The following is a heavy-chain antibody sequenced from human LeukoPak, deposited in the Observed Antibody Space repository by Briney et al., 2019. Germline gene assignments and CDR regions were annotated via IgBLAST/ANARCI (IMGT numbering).Heavy chain of an antibody. Sequence: ASVKVSCKASGYTFTGYYMHWVRQAPGQGLKWMGWINPNSGGTNYAQKFQGRVTMTRDASISTAYMELSRLRSDDTAVYYCAREWIQLWADAFDIWGQGTMVTVSS. V-gene: IGHV1-2*02. CDR1: GYTFTGYY. D-gene: IGHD5-18*01. CDR2: INPNSGGT. J-gene: IGHJ3*02. CDR3: AREWIQLWADAFDI.